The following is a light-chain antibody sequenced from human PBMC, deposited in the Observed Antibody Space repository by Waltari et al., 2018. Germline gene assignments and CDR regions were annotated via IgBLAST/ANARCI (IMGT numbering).Light chain of an antibody. CDR1: QSVSTF. V-gene: IGKV3-11*01. J-gene: IGKJ4*01. CDR3: QQRSNWPLT. CDR2: DAS. Sequence: EIVLTQSPATLSLSPGERATLSCRASQSVSTFLAWYQQKPGQAPRPLLHDASNRATGIPARFSGSGSGTDFTLTISSLDPEDFAVYFCQQRSNWPLTFGGGTKVEIK.